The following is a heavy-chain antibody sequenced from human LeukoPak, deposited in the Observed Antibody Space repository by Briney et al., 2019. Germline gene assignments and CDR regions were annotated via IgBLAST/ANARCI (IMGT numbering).Heavy chain of an antibody. CDR1: GYTFTGYY. D-gene: IGHD6-13*01. Sequence: ASVKVSCXASGYTFTGYYMHWVRQAPGQGLEWMGWINPNSGGTNYAQKFQGRVTMTRDTSISTAYMELSRLRSDDTAVYYCARVDGYSSSWMDYWGQGTLVTVSS. J-gene: IGHJ4*02. CDR2: INPNSGGT. CDR3: ARVDGYSSSWMDY. V-gene: IGHV1-2*02.